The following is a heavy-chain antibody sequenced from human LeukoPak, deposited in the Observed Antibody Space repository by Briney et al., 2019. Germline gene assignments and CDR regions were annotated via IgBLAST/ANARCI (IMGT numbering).Heavy chain of an antibody. Sequence: ASVKVSCKAFGYTLTSYGISWVRQAPGQGLEWMGWINTYNGITDYAQKFQGRINMTTDTSTNTAYMDLRSLRPDDTAMYYCTRVSLSGTSTRDYWGQGALVTVSS. CDR3: TRVSLSGTSTRDY. CDR1: GYTLTSYG. D-gene: IGHD1-20*01. J-gene: IGHJ4*02. CDR2: INTYNGIT. V-gene: IGHV1-18*01.